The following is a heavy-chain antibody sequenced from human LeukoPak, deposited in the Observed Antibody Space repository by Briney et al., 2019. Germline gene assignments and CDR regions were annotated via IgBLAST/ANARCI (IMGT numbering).Heavy chain of an antibody. D-gene: IGHD3-22*01. Sequence: SQTLSLTCIVSGDSINTGAYYWTWIRQPPGKGLEWIGYIYYSGSTNHNPSLKSRVTISVDMSKNQFSLKLSSVTAADTAVYYCARHATDYDSSGHYRKAFDIWGQGTIVTVSS. CDR3: ARHATDYDSSGHYRKAFDI. V-gene: IGHV4-30-4*08. J-gene: IGHJ3*02. CDR1: GDSINTGAYY. CDR2: IYYSGST.